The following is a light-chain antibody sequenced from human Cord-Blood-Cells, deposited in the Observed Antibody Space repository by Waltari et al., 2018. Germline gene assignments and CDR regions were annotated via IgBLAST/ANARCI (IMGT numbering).Light chain of an antibody. CDR3: QVWDSSSDHRV. J-gene: IGLJ3*02. CDR2: YDS. Sequence: SYVLTQPPSVSVAPGKTARITCGGNNIGRKSVHWYPQKPGQAPVLVINYDSDRPSGIPERFSGSNSGNTATLTISRVEAGDEADYYCQVWDSSSDHRVFGGGTKLTVL. CDR1: NIGRKS. V-gene: IGLV3-21*04.